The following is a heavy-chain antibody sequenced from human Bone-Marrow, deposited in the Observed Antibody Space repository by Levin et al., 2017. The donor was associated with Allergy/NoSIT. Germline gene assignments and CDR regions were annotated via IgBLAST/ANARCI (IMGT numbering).Heavy chain of an antibody. CDR3: ARDNAQETSYLIHMDV. CDR2: IIPILNTV. CDR1: GGAFRTSG. Sequence: GASVKVSCKTSGGAFRTSGFSWVRLARGQGLEWMGGIIPILNTVNYAKKFQSRLILTADESTETVYMELSRLTSEDTAIYFCARDNAQETSYLIHMDVWGQGTMVAVS. J-gene: IGHJ6*02. V-gene: IGHV1-69*13. D-gene: IGHD2-2*01.